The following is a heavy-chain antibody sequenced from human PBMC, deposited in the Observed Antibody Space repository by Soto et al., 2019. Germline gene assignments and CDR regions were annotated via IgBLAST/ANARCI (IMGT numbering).Heavy chain of an antibody. CDR2: ISAYNGNT. Sequence: ASVKVSCKASGYTFTRYCISWVRQAPGQGLEWMGWISAYNGNTNYAQKLQGRVTMTTDTSTSTAYMELRSLRSDDTAVYYCAREPYDYVWGSYPTDYWGQGTLVTAPQ. CDR3: AREPYDYVWGSYPTDY. CDR1: GYTFTRYC. V-gene: IGHV1-18*01. J-gene: IGHJ4*02. D-gene: IGHD3-16*01.